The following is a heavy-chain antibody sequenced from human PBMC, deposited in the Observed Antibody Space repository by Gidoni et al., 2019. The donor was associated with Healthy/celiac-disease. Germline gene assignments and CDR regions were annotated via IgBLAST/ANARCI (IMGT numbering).Heavy chain of an antibody. Sequence: VHLVQPGPELKTPGSSVRSSAKPPAAPSGSYAISWVRQAPGQGLEWMGGIIPIFGTANYAQKFQGRVTITADESTSTAYMELSSLRSEDTAVYYCARGRTSPLFNWFDPWGQGTLVTVSS. CDR2: IIPIFGTA. CDR1: AAPSGSYA. V-gene: IGHV1-69*12. CDR3: ARGRTSPLFNWFDP. J-gene: IGHJ5*02. D-gene: IGHD2-2*01.